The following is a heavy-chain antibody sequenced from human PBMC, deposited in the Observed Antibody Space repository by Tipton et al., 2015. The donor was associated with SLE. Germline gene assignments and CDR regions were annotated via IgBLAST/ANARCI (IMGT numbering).Heavy chain of an antibody. Sequence: TLSLTCAVYGGSFSGYYWSWIRQPPGKGLEWIGEINHSGSTNYNPSLKSRVTISVDTSKNQFSLKLSSVTAADTAVYYCARDRVRLWLRTNYYYYYGMDVWGQGTTVTVSS. CDR1: GGSFSGYY. J-gene: IGHJ6*02. CDR3: ARDRVRLWLRTNYYYYYGMDV. D-gene: IGHD4/OR15-4a*01. CDR2: INHSGST. V-gene: IGHV4-34*01.